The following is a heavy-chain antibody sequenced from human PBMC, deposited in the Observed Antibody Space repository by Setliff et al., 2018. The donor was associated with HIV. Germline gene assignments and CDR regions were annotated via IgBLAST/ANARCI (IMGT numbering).Heavy chain of an antibody. Sequence: SETLSLTCTVSGVSINSVLYSWTWIRQLPGKGLEWIGYIYYSGNTYYNPSLKSRVTISVDTSKNQFSLKLSSVTAADTAVYYCARSTGELDYWGQGTLVTVSS. CDR3: ARSTGELDY. CDR1: GVSINSVLYS. J-gene: IGHJ4*02. CDR2: IYYSGNT. V-gene: IGHV4-30-4*08. D-gene: IGHD3-16*01.